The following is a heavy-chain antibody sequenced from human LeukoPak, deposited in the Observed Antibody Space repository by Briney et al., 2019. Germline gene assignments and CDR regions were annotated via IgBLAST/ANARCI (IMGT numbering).Heavy chain of an antibody. D-gene: IGHD3-22*01. CDR1: GGSISNSSYY. V-gene: IGHV4-39*01. Sequence: SETLSLTCTVSGGSISNSSYYWGWIRQTPGKGLEWIGNIFYSGSTYYNPSLKNRVTISVDTSKNQFSLKLSSVTAADSAMYYCARVTYYYDSSGYHRYYFDYWAQGTLVTVSS. CDR3: ARVTYYYDSSGYHRYYFDY. CDR2: IFYSGST. J-gene: IGHJ4*02.